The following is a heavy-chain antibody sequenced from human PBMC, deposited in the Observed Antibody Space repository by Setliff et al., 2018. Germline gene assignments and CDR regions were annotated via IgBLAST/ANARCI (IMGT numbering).Heavy chain of an antibody. CDR3: ARDGVSYGMDV. CDR2: ISPDGTIT. CDR1: GFTFRKYW. J-gene: IGHJ6*02. V-gene: IGHV3-74*01. Sequence: GGSLRLSCGASGFTFRKYWMYWVRQVPGKGLVWVSRISPDGTITNYADSVKGRFTISRDNAKNTLYLQMNSLRGEDTAVYFCARDGVSYGMDVWGQGTTVTVSS.